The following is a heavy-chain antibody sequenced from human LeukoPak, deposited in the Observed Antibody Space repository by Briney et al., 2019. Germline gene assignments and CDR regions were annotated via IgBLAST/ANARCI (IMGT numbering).Heavy chain of an antibody. J-gene: IGHJ3*02. V-gene: IGHV3-9*01. CDR1: GFTFDDYA. D-gene: IGHD1-26*01. CDR3: AKDATWAHDAFDI. Sequence: GGSLRLSCAASGFTFDDYAMHWVRHAPGKGLEWVSGISWNSGSIGYADSVKGRFTISRDNAKNSLYLQMNSLRAEDTALYYCAKDATWAHDAFDIWGQGTMVTVSS. CDR2: ISWNSGSI.